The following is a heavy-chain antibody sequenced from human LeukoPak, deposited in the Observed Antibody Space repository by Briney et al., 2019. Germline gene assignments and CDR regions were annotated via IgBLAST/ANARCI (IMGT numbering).Heavy chain of an antibody. CDR3: ATADYYDSSGYYRGSDY. Sequence: SGGSLRLSCAASGFTFSSYAMRWVRQAPGKGLEWVSAISGSGGSTYYADSVKGRFTISRDNSKNTLYLQMNSLRAQDTAVYYCATADYYDSSGYYRGSDYWGQGTLVTVSS. D-gene: IGHD3-22*01. CDR1: GFTFSSYA. V-gene: IGHV3-23*01. CDR2: ISGSGGST. J-gene: IGHJ4*02.